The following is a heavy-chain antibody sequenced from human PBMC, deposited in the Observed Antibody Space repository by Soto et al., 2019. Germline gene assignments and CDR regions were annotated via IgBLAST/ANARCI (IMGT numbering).Heavy chain of an antibody. CDR1: GSSISPFY. CDR2: IYYGGST. CDR3: SRVGGYYGDYPNFDY. V-gene: IGHV4-59*01. D-gene: IGHD4-17*01. J-gene: IGHJ4*02. Sequence: SETLSLTCIVSGSSISPFYWSWIRQPPGKGLEWIGNIYYGGSTNYNPSLKSRVTISVDTSKRQFSLNLYPMTAADTAVYYCSRVGGYYGDYPNFDYWGQGTRVTVSS.